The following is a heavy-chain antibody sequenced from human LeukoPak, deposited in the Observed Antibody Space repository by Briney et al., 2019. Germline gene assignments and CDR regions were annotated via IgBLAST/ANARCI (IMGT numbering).Heavy chain of an antibody. CDR1: GYTFTGYY. Sequence: ASVKVSCKASGYTFTGYYMHRVRQAPGQGLEWMGWINPNSGGTNYAQKFQGRVTMTRDTSISTAYMELSRLRSDDTAVYYCARVRRYCSGGSCSSYGMDVWGQGTTVTVSS. CDR2: INPNSGGT. CDR3: ARVRRYCSGGSCSSYGMDV. D-gene: IGHD2-15*01. J-gene: IGHJ6*02. V-gene: IGHV1-2*02.